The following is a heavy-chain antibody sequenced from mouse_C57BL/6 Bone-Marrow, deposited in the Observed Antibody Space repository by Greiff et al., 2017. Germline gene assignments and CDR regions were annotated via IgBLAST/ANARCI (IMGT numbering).Heavy chain of an antibody. Sequence: QVQLQQPGAELVRPGTSVKLSCKASGYTFTSYWMHWVKQRPGQGLEWIGVIDPSDSYTNYNQKFKGKATLTVDTSSSTAYMQLSSLTSEDSAVYYCASGDLWGQGTTRTVSS. V-gene: IGHV1-59*01. CDR1: GYTFTSYW. CDR3: ASGDL. CDR2: IDPSDSYT. J-gene: IGHJ2*01. D-gene: IGHD3-3*01.